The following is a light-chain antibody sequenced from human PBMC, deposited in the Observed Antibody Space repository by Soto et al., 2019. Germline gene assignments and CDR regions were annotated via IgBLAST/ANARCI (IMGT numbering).Light chain of an antibody. V-gene: IGKV3-20*01. Sequence: EILLTQSPGTLSLSPGERATLSCRASQSVSSSFVAWFQQKTGQAHRLLIHGTSSRATGIADRFSGSGSGTDVTLTINRLEPEDFAMYFCQQYGSSPWTFGQGTKV. CDR3: QQYGSSPWT. CDR2: GTS. J-gene: IGKJ1*01. CDR1: QSVSSSF.